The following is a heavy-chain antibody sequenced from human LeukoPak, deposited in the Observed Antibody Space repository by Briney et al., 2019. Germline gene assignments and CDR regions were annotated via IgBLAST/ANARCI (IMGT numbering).Heavy chain of an antibody. CDR3: ARIDGDLYYDFDY. CDR2: IYYNGIT. Sequence: PSETLSLTCTVSGGSISSSRYHWGWIRQPPGKGLEWIGTIYYNGITYYNPSLKSRVTISIDTSKNQFSLKLSSVTAADTAVYYCARIDGDLYYDFDYWGQGTLVTVSS. CDR1: GGSISSSRYH. J-gene: IGHJ4*02. D-gene: IGHD4-17*01. V-gene: IGHV4-39*07.